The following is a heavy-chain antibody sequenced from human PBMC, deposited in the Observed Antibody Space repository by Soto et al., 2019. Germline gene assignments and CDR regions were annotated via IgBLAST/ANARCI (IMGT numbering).Heavy chain of an antibody. CDR2: INHSGST. D-gene: IGHD2-15*01. CDR1: GGSFSSYY. CDR3: ARGLESGSLYNWFDS. J-gene: IGHJ5*01. Sequence: SETLSLTCPVYGGSFSSYYWSWIRQPPGKGMEWIGEINHSGSTNYNPSLKSRVTISVDTSKTQFSLKLSSVTAADTAVYYCARGLESGSLYNWFDSWGQGTLVTVSS. V-gene: IGHV4-34*01.